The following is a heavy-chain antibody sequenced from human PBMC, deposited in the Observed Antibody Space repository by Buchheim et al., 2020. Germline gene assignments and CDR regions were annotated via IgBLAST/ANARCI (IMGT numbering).Heavy chain of an antibody. CDR1: GGTFSSYA. CDR3: SSEWGAAAGLGEGFDP. V-gene: IGHV1-69*01. Sequence: VKKPGSSVKVSCKASGGTFSSYAISWVRQAPGQGLEWMGGIIPIFGTANYAQKFQGRVTITADESTSTAYMELISLRSEDTAVYYRSSEWGAAAGLGEGFDPWGQGTL. CDR2: IIPIFGTA. J-gene: IGHJ5*02. D-gene: IGHD6-13*01.